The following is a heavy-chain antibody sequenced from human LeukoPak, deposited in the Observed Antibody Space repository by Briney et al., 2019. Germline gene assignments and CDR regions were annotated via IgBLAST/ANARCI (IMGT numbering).Heavy chain of an antibody. V-gene: IGHV4-59*08. Sequence: GSLRLSCAASGFTFSSYWMSWVRQAPGKGLEWIGYIYYSGSTNYNPSLKSRVTISVDTSKNQFSLKLSSVTAADTAVYYCARHGAYYFDYWGQGTLVTVSS. CDR1: GFTFSSYW. J-gene: IGHJ4*02. D-gene: IGHD1-26*01. CDR3: ARHGAYYFDY. CDR2: IYYSGST.